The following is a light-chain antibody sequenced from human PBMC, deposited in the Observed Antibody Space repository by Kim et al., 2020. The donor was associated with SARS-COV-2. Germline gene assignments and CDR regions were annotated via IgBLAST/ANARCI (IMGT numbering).Light chain of an antibody. CDR3: QVWDGSSVV. CDR2: YDT. Sequence: SVAPEKTARITGGGNNIGSRSVHWYQQKPGQAPVVVTYYDTDRPSGIPERFSGSNSGNTATLTISRAEAGDEADYYCQVWDGSSVVFGGGTKVTVL. V-gene: IGLV3-21*04. J-gene: IGLJ3*02. CDR1: NIGSRS.